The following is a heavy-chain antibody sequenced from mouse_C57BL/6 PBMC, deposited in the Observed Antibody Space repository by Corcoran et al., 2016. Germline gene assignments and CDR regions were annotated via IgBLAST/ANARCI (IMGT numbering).Heavy chain of an antibody. J-gene: IGHJ1*03. D-gene: IGHD2-1*01. V-gene: IGHV1-18*01. CDR2: INPNNGGT. CDR1: GYTFTDYN. CDR3: ARRAYGNYEGYFDV. Sequence: EVQLQQSGPELVKPGASVKIPCKASGYTFTDYNMDWVKQSHGKSLEWIGDINPNNGGTIYNQKFKGKATLTVDKSSSTAYMELRSLTSEDTAVYYCARRAYGNYEGYFDVWGTGTTVTVSS.